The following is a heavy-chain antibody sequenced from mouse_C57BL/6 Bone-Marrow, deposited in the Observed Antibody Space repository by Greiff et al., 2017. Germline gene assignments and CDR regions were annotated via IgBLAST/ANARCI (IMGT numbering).Heavy chain of an antibody. Sequence: QVQLQQPGAELVKPGASVKMSCKASGYTFTSYWITWVKQRPGQGLEWIGDIYPGSGSTNYNEKFKSKATLTVDTSSSTAYMQLRSLTSEHSAVYYCARTGDGNYLLAYWGQGSLVTVSA. D-gene: IGHD2-1*01. V-gene: IGHV1-55*01. CDR1: GYTFTSYW. J-gene: IGHJ3*01. CDR2: IYPGSGST. CDR3: ARTGDGNYLLAY.